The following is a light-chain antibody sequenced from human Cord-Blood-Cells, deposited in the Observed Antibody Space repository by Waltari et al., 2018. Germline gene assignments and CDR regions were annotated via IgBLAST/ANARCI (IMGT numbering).Light chain of an antibody. Sequence: EIVMTQSPATLSVSPGERATLSCRASQSVSSNLAWYQQKPGQAPRLLIYGASTRATGIPARCSRSGSGTEFTLTISSLQSEDFAVYYCQQYNNWPLWTFGQGTKVEIK. J-gene: IGKJ1*01. V-gene: IGKV3-15*01. CDR2: GAS. CDR3: QQYNNWPLWT. CDR1: QSVSSN.